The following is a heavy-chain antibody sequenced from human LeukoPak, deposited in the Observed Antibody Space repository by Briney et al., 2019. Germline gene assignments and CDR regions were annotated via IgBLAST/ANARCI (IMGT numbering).Heavy chain of an antibody. J-gene: IGHJ4*02. D-gene: IGHD3-3*01. Sequence: ASVKVSCKASGYTFTSYGISWVRQAPGQGLEWMGWISAYNGNTNYAQKLQGRVTMTTDTSTSTAYMELRSLRSDDTAVYYCARAGHYDFWSGPGYVDYWGQGTLVTVSS. V-gene: IGHV1-18*01. CDR2: ISAYNGNT. CDR1: GYTFTSYG. CDR3: ARAGHYDFWSGPGYVDY.